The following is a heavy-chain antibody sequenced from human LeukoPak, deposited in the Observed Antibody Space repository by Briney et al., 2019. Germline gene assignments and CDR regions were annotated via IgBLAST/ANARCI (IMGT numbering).Heavy chain of an antibody. Sequence: GGSLRLSCAASGFTFSSYWMSWVRQAPGKGLEWVSVIYSGGSTYYADSVKGRFTISRDNSKNTLYLQMNSLRAEDTAVYYCARHAREVRGILYYFDYWGQGTLVTVSS. J-gene: IGHJ4*02. V-gene: IGHV3-66*04. CDR2: IYSGGST. CDR1: GFTFSSYW. CDR3: ARHAREVRGILYYFDY. D-gene: IGHD3-10*01.